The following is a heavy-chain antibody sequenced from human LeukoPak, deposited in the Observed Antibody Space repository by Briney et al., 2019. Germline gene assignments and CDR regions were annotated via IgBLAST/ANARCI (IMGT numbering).Heavy chain of an antibody. CDR1: GFTFSSYG. D-gene: IGHD4-23*01. V-gene: IGHV3-33*01. CDR2: IWYDGSNK. Sequence: PGGSLRLSCAASGFTFSSYGMHWVRQAPGKGLEWVAVIWYDGSNKYYADSVKGRFTISRDNSNNKLYLQMDSLRGEDTAVYYCATDWAGGLDYWGQGTLVTVSS. J-gene: IGHJ4*02. CDR3: ATDWAGGLDY.